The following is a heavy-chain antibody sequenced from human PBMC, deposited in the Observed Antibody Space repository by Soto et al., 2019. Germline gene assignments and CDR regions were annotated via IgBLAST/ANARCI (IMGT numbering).Heavy chain of an antibody. J-gene: IGHJ4*02. V-gene: IGHV3-23*01. D-gene: IGHD6-25*01. CDR1: GFTFSSYA. CDR2: ISGSGGST. CDR3: AKDLGDSSADDGADY. Sequence: GGSLRLSCAASGFTFSSYAMSWVRQAPGKGLEWVAVISGSGGSTYYADSVKGRFTISRDNSKNTLYLQMNSLRAEDTAVYYCAKDLGDSSADDGADYWGQGTLVTVSS.